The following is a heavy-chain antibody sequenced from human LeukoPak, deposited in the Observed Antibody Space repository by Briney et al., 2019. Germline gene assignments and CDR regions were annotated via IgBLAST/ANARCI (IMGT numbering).Heavy chain of an antibody. CDR3: AREERLRY. Sequence: PGGSLRLSCVASGFTFSRSAMNWVRQAPGKGLEWVSYIGGSETTIFYADSVKGRFTISRDNAKNALYLQMNSLRAEDTAIYYCAREERLRYWGQGALVIVSS. CDR1: GFTFSRSA. CDR2: IGGSETTI. J-gene: IGHJ4*02. D-gene: IGHD5-24*01. V-gene: IGHV3-48*01.